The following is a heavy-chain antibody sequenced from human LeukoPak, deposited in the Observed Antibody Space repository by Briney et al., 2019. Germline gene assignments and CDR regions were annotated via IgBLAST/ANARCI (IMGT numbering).Heavy chain of an antibody. CDR3: ARGPFSANVITIFGVVTLSYYYMDV. D-gene: IGHD3-3*01. CDR1: GYTFTSYD. CDR2: MNPNSGNT. V-gene: IGHV1-8*01. Sequence: VASVKVSCKASGYTFTSYDINWVRQATGQGLEWMGWMNPNSGNTGYAQKFQGRVTMTRNTSISTAYMELSSLRSEDTAVYYCARGPFSANVITIFGVVTLSYYYMDVWGKGTTVTVSS. J-gene: IGHJ6*03.